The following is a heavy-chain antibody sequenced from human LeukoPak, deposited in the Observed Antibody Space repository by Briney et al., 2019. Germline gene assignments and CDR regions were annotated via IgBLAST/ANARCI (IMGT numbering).Heavy chain of an antibody. CDR1: GFTFNSYA. D-gene: IGHD3-22*01. J-gene: IGHJ4*02. Sequence: RGSLRLACAASGFTFNSYAMIWVRQAPGKGLEWVSAISGSGGSTYYADSVKGRFTISRDNSKNTLYLQMNSLRAEDTAVYYCAKFPRITIIVAVFDYWGQGTLVTVSS. V-gene: IGHV3-23*01. CDR3: AKFPRITIIVAVFDY. CDR2: ISGSGGST.